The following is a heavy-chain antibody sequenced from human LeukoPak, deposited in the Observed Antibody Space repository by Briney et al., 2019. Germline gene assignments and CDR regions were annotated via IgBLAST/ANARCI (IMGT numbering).Heavy chain of an antibody. J-gene: IGHJ5*02. CDR3: ARVKMVSNWFDP. V-gene: IGHV1-18*01. D-gene: IGHD3-10*01. Sequence: ASVKVSCKASGYTFTSYGVSWVRQAPGQGLEWMGWISAYNGNTDYAQKLQGRVTMTTNTSTSTVSMELRRLRSDDTVLYYCARVKMVSNWFDPWGQGTLVTVSS. CDR2: ISAYNGNT. CDR1: GYTFTSYG.